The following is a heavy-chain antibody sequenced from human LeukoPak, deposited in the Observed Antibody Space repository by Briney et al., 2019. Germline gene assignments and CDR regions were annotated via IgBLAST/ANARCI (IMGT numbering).Heavy chain of an antibody. CDR3: AKHIDFWSGHSTSHFDY. V-gene: IGHV3-15*01. CDR1: GFTFSNAW. Sequence: GGSLRLSCAASGFTFSNAWMSWVRQAPGKGLEWVGRIKSKTDGGTTDYAAPVKGRFTISRDDSKNTLYLQMNSLRAEDTAVYYCAKHIDFWSGHSTSHFDYWGQGTLVTVSS. D-gene: IGHD3-3*01. J-gene: IGHJ4*02. CDR2: IKSKTDGGTT.